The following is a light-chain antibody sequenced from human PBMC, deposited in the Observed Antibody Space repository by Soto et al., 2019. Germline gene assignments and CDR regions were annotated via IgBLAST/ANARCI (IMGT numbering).Light chain of an antibody. J-gene: IGKJ1*01. Sequence: DIVMTQSPDSLAVSLGESATINCKSSQSVLYSSNNKNYLAWYQQKPGQPPNLLIYWASTRESGVPDRFSGSGSGTNFTLTISSLQAEDVAVYYCQQYYNTPWTFGQGTKVDIK. CDR2: WAS. CDR1: QSVLYSSNNKNY. CDR3: QQYYNTPWT. V-gene: IGKV4-1*01.